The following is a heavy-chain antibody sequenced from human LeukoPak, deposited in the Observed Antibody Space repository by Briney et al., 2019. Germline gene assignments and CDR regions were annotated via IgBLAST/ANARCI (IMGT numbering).Heavy chain of an antibody. J-gene: IGHJ6*02. CDR2: IYYSGNT. D-gene: IGHD1-26*01. V-gene: IGHV4-59*01. CDR1: GGSINSYY. CDR3: ARGRSNYYGMDV. Sequence: SETLSLTCSVSGGSINSYYWSWIRQPPGKGLEWIGYIYYSGNTNYNPSLKSRVTISVDTSKSQFSLKVSSVTAADTAVYYCARGRSNYYGMDVWGQGTTVTVSS.